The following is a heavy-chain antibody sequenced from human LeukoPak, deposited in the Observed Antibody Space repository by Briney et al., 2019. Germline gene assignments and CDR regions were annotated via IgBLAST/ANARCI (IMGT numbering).Heavy chain of an antibody. D-gene: IGHD3-3*01. V-gene: IGHV3-48*01. J-gene: IGHJ6*03. CDR2: ISSSSSTI. CDR1: GFTFSSYS. CDR3: ARYYDFWSGYWSTDYYYYMDV. Sequence: GGSLRLSCAASGFTFSSYSMNWVRRAPGKGLEWVSYISSSSSTIYYADSVKGRFTISRDNAKNSLYLQMNSLRAEDTAVYYCARYYDFWSGYWSTDYYYYMDVWGKGTTVTVSS.